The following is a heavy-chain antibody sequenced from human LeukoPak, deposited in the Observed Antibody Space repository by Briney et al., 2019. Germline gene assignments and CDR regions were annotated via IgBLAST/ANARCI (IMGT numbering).Heavy chain of an antibody. Sequence: SETLSLTCAVYGGSFSGYYWSWIRQPPGKGLEWIGEINHSGSTNYNPSLKSRVTISVDTSKNQFSLKLSSVTAADTAVYYCARGRGIYSYGLKGAFDIWGQGTMVTVSS. J-gene: IGHJ3*02. CDR3: ARGRGIYSYGLKGAFDI. CDR1: GGSFSGYY. D-gene: IGHD5-18*01. CDR2: INHSGST. V-gene: IGHV4-34*01.